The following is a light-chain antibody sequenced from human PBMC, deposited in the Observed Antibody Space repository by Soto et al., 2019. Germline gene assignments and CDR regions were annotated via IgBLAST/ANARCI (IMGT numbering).Light chain of an antibody. CDR2: EVS. CDR3: CSYAGGYTHYV. Sequence: QSALTQPPSVSGSPGQSVTIPCTGTRSDVGAYSYVSWYQQRPGKAPKLMLCEVSQRPSGVPDSFSGSKSGNTASLTISGLQAEDESDYFCCSYAGGYTHYVFGTGTKLTVL. CDR1: RSDVGAYSY. V-gene: IGLV2-11*01. J-gene: IGLJ1*01.